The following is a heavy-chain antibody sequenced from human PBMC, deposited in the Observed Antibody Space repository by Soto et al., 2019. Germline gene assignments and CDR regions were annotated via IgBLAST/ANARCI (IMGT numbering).Heavy chain of an antibody. CDR3: ARESEDLTSNFDY. Sequence: VGSLRLSCAASGFAFTRYSMNWVRQAPGKGLEWVSSISSTTNYIYYGDSMKGRFTISRDNAKNSLYLEMNSLRAEDTAVYYCARESEDLTSNFDYWGQGTLVTVSS. J-gene: IGHJ4*02. V-gene: IGHV3-21*06. CDR2: ISSTTNYI. CDR1: GFAFTRYS.